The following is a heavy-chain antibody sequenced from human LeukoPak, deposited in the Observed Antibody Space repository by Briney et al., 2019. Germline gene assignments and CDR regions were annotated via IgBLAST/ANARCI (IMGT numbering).Heavy chain of an antibody. D-gene: IGHD5-24*01. J-gene: IGHJ3*02. CDR3: ARERDGYIIDAFDI. V-gene: IGHV4-34*01. Sequence: SETLSLTCAVYGGSFSGYYWSWIRQPPGKGLEWIGEINHSGSTNYNPSLKSRVTISVDTSKNQFSLKLSSVTAADTAVYYCARERDGYIIDAFDIWGQGTMVTVSS. CDR1: GGSFSGYY. CDR2: INHSGST.